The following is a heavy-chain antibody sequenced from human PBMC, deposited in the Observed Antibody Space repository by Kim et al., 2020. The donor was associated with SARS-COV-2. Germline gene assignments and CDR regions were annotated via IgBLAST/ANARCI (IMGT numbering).Heavy chain of an antibody. CDR2: IYPSDSET. J-gene: IGHJ4*02. CDR1: GYSFTDYW. D-gene: IGHD4-17*01. Sequence: GESLKISCKGSGYSFTDYWIGWVRQMPGKGLEWMGIIYPSDSETRYRPSFQGQVTISADKAINTAYLQLSSLKASDTAMYYCARGRAVTKDFDYWGQGTLVTVSS. V-gene: IGHV5-51*01. CDR3: ARGRAVTKDFDY.